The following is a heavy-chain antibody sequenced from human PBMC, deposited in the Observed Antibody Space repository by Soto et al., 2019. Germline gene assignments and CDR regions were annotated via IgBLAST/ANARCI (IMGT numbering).Heavy chain of an antibody. CDR2: LYSDDDR. Sequence: QVPLKESGPVLLRPTETLPLTCPVSGFSLSDSSLGVGWIRPPPGTALAWVAHLYSDDDRSYSPSLRSRLTISKDPSISQVVLTLTNVDPADTATYYCVRIDVTRDWLYYYCEHWGRGTPVTVSP. D-gene: IGHD1-26*01. CDR3: VRIDVTRDWLYYYCEH. V-gene: IGHV2-26*01. J-gene: IGHJ1*01. CDR1: GFSLSDSSLG.